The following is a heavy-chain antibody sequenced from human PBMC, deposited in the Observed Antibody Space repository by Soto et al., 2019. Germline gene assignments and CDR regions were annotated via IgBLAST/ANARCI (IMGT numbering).Heavy chain of an antibody. J-gene: IGHJ4*02. Sequence: GASVKVSCKASGYSFSSHAITWVRQAPGQGLEWMGGIIPVFGTPRYAQKFQGRVTISADKSTNTSSLELRSLRSEDTAVYYCARGGALSTSWYWGDGLDSWGQGTQVTVSS. CDR2: IIPVFGTP. CDR1: GYSFSSHA. D-gene: IGHD6-13*01. CDR3: ARGGALSTSWYWGDGLDS. V-gene: IGHV1-69*06.